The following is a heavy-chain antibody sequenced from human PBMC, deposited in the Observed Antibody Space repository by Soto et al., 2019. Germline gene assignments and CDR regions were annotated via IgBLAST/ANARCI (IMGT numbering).Heavy chain of an antibody. V-gene: IGHV1-69*01. CDR3: ARVLYYGSGSYSPYGMDV. CDR1: GVSFNNNG. Sequence: QVQLVQSGAEVKKPGSSVKVSCKTYGVSFNNNGIGWVRQAPGHGIEWMGGVSPPFRTSNYARKFQVRISITADASTGTVNMELSSLTSEDTAQYYCARVLYYGSGSYSPYGMDVWGQGTTVTVSS. D-gene: IGHD3-10*01. J-gene: IGHJ6*02. CDR2: VSPPFRTS.